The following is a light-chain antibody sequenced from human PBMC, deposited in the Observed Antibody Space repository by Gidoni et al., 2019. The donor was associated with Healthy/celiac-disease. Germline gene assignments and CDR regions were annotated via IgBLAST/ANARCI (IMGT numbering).Light chain of an antibody. V-gene: IGLV2-14*01. J-gene: IGLJ1*01. Sequence: QSALTQPASVSGSPGQSVTISCPGTSRDVGDYNFVSWYQQHPGKAPKLMIYDVSNRPSGVSNRFSGSKSGNTASLTISGLQAEDEADYYCSSYTSTSALYVFGTGTEVTVL. CDR1: SRDVGDYNF. CDR3: SSYTSTSALYV. CDR2: DVS.